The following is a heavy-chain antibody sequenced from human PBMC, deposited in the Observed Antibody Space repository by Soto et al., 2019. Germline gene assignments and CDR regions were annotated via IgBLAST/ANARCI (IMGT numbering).Heavy chain of an antibody. V-gene: IGHV4-59*01. Sequence: LSLTCAVYGGSFSGYYWSWIRQPPGKGLEWIGYIYYSGSTNYNPSLKSRVTISVDTSKNQFSLKLSSVTAADTAVYYCARGYCSSTSCYPTPFDYWGQGTLVTVSS. CDR2: IYYSGST. J-gene: IGHJ4*02. D-gene: IGHD2-2*01. CDR3: ARGYCSSTSCYPTPFDY. CDR1: GGSFSGYY.